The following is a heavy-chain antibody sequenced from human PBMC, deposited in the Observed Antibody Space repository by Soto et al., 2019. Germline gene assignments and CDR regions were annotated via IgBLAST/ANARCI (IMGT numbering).Heavy chain of an antibody. CDR3: AREIGGWFDP. V-gene: IGHV1-69*13. CDR1: GGTFSSYA. J-gene: IGHJ5*02. Sequence: GASVKVSCKASGGTFSSYAISWVRQAPGQGLEWMGGIIPIFGTANYAQKFQGRVTITADESTSTAYMELSSLRSEDTAVYYCAREIGGWFDPWGQGTLVTAPQ. CDR2: IIPIFGTA.